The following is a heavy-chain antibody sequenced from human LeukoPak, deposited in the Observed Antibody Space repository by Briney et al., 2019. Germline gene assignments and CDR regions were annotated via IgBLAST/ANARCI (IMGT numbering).Heavy chain of an antibody. J-gene: IGHJ6*02. CDR2: IRSDGSKN. V-gene: IGHV3-30*02. CDR1: GFTFTNYG. CDR3: TKASGRNLYGMDV. Sequence: PGGSLRLSCVASGFTFTNYGMHWVRQAPGKGLEWVAFIRSDGSKNYYGDSVRGRFTISRDTSKNTLYLQMNTLRPEDTAAYYCTKASGRNLYGMDVWGQGTTVIVSS. D-gene: IGHD3-10*01.